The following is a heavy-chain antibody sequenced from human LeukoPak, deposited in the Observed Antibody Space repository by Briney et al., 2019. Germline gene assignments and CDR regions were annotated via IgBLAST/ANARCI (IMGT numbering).Heavy chain of an antibody. CDR3: ARARSGSYYDY. Sequence: GGSLRLSCAASGFTFSSYAMHWVRQAPGKGLEYVSAISSNGGSTYYANSVKGRFTISRDNSKNTLYLQMGSLRAEDMAVYYRARARSGSYYDYWGQGTLVTVSS. J-gene: IGHJ4*02. D-gene: IGHD1-26*01. V-gene: IGHV3-64*01. CDR2: ISSNGGST. CDR1: GFTFSSYA.